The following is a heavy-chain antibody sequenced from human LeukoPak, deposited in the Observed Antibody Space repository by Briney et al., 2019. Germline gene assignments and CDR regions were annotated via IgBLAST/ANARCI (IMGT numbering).Heavy chain of an antibody. Sequence: ASVKVSCKASGYTFTGYYMHWVRHAPGQGLEWMGWINPNSGGTNYSQKFQGRVTMTRDTSISTAYMELSRLRSDDAAVYYCARGLQDFWSGYYDYWFDPWGQGTLVTVSS. CDR2: INPNSGGT. D-gene: IGHD3-3*01. J-gene: IGHJ5*02. CDR3: ARGLQDFWSGYYDYWFDP. V-gene: IGHV1-2*02. CDR1: GYTFTGYY.